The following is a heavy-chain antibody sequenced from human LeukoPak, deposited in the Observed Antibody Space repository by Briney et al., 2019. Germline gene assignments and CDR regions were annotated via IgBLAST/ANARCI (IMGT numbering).Heavy chain of an antibody. J-gene: IGHJ4*02. CDR1: GGSISSGSYY. Sequence: SQTLSLTCTVSGGSISSGSYYWSWIRQPAGKGLEWIGRIYTSGSTNYNPSLKSRVTISVDTTKNQFSLKLSSVTAADTAVYYCARDPGIAVAGVFDYWGQGTLVTVSS. CDR2: IYTSGST. V-gene: IGHV4-61*02. D-gene: IGHD6-19*01. CDR3: ARDPGIAVAGVFDY.